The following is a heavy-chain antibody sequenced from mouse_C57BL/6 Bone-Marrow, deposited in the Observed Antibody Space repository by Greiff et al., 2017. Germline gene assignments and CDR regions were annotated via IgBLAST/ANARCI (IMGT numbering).Heavy chain of an antibody. D-gene: IGHD2-4*01. J-gene: IGHJ3*01. Sequence: QVQLQQSGPELVKPGASVKISCKASGYAFSSSWMNWVKQRPGKGLEWIGRIYPGDGDTNYNGKFKGKATLTAGKSSSTAYMQLSSLTSEDSAVYFGARWGLRRGFAYWGQGTLVTVPA. CDR2: IYPGDGDT. CDR1: GYAFSSSW. V-gene: IGHV1-82*01. CDR3: ARWGLRRGFAY.